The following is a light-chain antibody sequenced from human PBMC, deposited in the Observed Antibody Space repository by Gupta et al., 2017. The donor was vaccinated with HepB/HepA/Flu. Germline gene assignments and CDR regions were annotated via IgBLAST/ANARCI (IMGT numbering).Light chain of an antibody. V-gene: IGLV1-44*01. CDR3: AAWEDSLNGVV. J-gene: IGLJ2*01. CDR1: RSNIGSNT. CDR2: SNN. Sequence: QSVLTPPPSASGTPGQRVTISCSGSRSNIGSNTVNWYQQLPGTAPKLLIYSNNQRPSGVPDRFSGSKYGTSASMAISGLQSEEEADYYCAAWEDSLNGVVFGGGTKLTVL.